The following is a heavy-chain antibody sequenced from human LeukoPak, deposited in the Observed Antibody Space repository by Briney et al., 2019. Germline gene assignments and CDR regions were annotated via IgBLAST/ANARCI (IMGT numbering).Heavy chain of an antibody. J-gene: IGHJ6*03. CDR3: ASPAVIARDYYVDV. Sequence: PSETLSLTCTVSGGSISSSSYYWGWIRQPPGKGLEWIGSIYYSGSTYYNPSLKSRVTISVDTSKNQFSLKLSSVTAADTAVYYCASPAVIARDYYVDVWGKGTTVTVSS. D-gene: IGHD3-16*02. CDR1: GGSISSSSYY. CDR2: IYYSGST. V-gene: IGHV4-39*01.